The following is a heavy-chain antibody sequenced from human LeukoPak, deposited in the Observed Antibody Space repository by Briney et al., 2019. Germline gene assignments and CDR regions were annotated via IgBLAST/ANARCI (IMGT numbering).Heavy chain of an antibody. J-gene: IGHJ5*02. CDR1: GYTFTNYA. Sequence: ASVKVSCKASGYTFTNYAIHWVRQAPGQGLEWMGWINAGNGNTKYSQKFQDRVTITRDTSASTAYMELSSLTSEDTATYYCARGAFLLGYCSGDSCYLNWFDPWGQGTLVTVSS. CDR2: INAGNGNT. V-gene: IGHV1-3*01. CDR3: ARGAFLLGYCSGDSCYLNWFDP. D-gene: IGHD2-15*01.